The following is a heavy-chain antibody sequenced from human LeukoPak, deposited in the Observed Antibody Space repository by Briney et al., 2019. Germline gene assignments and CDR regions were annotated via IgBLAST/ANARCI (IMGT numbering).Heavy chain of an antibody. CDR2: IFYSGST. D-gene: IGHD3-22*01. V-gene: IGHV4-59*01. CDR3: ASGYGYFQH. CDR1: GGSISSYY. Sequence: SETLALTCTVSGGSISSYYWSWIRQPPGKGLEWIGYIFYSGSTKYNPSLKSRVTISVDTSKNQFSLKLSSVTAADTAVYYCASGYGYFQHWGQGTLVTVSS. J-gene: IGHJ1*01.